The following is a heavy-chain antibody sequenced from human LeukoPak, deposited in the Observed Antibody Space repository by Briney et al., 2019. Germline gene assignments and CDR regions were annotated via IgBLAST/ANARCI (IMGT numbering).Heavy chain of an antibody. CDR3: VPGGGFAY. J-gene: IGHJ4*02. CDR1: GLTISRDS. CDR2: IYSDGITT. D-gene: IGHD4-23*01. V-gene: IGHV3-74*01. Sequence: GGSLRLSCAPSGLTISRDSMHWVRQAPGKGLVWVSRIYSDGITTHYAESVKGRFTISRDDAKNTVHLQMNSLRADDTAVYYCVPGGGFAYWGQGSLVTVSS.